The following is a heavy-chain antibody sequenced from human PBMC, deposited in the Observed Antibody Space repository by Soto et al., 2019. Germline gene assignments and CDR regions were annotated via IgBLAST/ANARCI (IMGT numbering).Heavy chain of an antibody. CDR2: INPSGYST. Sequence: QVQLVQSGAEVRKPGASVKVSCKASGYTFSRYYIHWVRQAPGQGPEWMGIINPSGYSTNYAQKFQGRVTMTRDPSTSTVYMELNSLTSEDTAVYYCARPMATTGLYKFYGMDVWGQGTMVTVSS. CDR3: ARPMATTGLYKFYGMDV. CDR1: GYTFSRYY. V-gene: IGHV1-46*01. J-gene: IGHJ6*02. D-gene: IGHD1-1*01.